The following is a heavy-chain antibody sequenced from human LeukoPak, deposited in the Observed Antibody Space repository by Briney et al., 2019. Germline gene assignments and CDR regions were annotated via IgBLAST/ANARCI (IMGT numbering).Heavy chain of an antibody. CDR3: AEGRDGYNLGYFDY. Sequence: GSLRLSCAASGFTFSSYAMHWVRQAPGKGLEWVAIISYDESNKYYADSLKGRFTISRDNSKNTLYLQMNSLRAEDTAVYYCAEGRDGYNLGYFDYWGQGTLVTVSS. J-gene: IGHJ4*02. V-gene: IGHV3-30-3*02. D-gene: IGHD5-24*01. CDR2: ISYDESNK. CDR1: GFTFSSYA.